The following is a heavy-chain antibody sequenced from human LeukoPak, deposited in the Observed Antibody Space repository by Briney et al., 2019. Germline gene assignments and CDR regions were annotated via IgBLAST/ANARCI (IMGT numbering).Heavy chain of an antibody. D-gene: IGHD3-3*01. CDR1: GGTFSSYA. V-gene: IGHV1-18*01. J-gene: IGHJ4*02. Sequence: GASVKVSCKASGGTFSSYAISWVRQAPGQGLEWMGWISAYNGNTNYAQKLQGRVTMTTDTSTSTAYMELRSLRSDDTAVYYCARDRNAYYDFWSGYYSPFDYWGQGTLVTVSS. CDR3: ARDRNAYYDFWSGYYSPFDY. CDR2: ISAYNGNT.